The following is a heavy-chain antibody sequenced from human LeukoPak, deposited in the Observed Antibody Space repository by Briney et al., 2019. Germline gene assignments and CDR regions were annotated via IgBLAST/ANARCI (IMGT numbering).Heavy chain of an antibody. Sequence: GASQRPSWAPSAFTLSSYAMHSVRHAPGKGLEYVSAISSNGGSTYYSNSVKGRFTISIDNSKNTLYLQMERLRAEDMAVYYCARDRGPSTETTGFDYWGQGTLVTVSS. CDR2: ISSNGGST. J-gene: IGHJ4*02. D-gene: IGHD4-17*01. V-gene: IGHV3-64*01. CDR3: ARDRGPSTETTGFDY. CDR1: AFTLSSYA.